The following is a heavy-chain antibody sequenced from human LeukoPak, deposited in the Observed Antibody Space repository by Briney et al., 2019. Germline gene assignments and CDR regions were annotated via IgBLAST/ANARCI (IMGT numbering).Heavy chain of an antibody. D-gene: IGHD6-19*01. CDR1: GFTFSSYG. J-gene: IGHJ4*02. CDR3: AKGAGIFDY. CDR2: ISYDGSNK. Sequence: GGSLRLSCAASGFTFSSYGMHWVRQAPGKGLEWVAVISYDGSNKYYADSVKGRFTISRDNSKTTLYLQMNSLRAEDTAVYYCAKGAGIFDYWGQGTLVTVSS. V-gene: IGHV3-30*18.